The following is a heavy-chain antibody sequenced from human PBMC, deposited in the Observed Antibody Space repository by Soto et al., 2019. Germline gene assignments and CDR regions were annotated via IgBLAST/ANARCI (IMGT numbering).Heavy chain of an antibody. CDR3: ATSASRPNIRWSGFDF. J-gene: IGHJ4*02. D-gene: IGHD2-15*01. CDR1: GFTFSDHY. Sequence: EVQLVESGGGLVQPGGSLRVSCAASGFTFSDHYMEWVRQAPGKGLEWVGRIRNRIYSFTTEYAASVKDRFTISRDNSRNSLSLQINSLKTEDTAVYYCATSASRPNIRWSGFDFWGQGTLVSVSS. V-gene: IGHV3-72*01. CDR2: IRNRIYSFTT.